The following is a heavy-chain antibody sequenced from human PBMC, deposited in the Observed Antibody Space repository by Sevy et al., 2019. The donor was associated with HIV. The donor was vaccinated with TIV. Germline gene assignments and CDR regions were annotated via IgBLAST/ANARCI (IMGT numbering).Heavy chain of an antibody. Sequence: ASVKVSCRASGYTFTSYHMHWVRQAPGQGLEWMGIINPSGGSTNYAQKFQGRVTMTRDKSTSTVYMELSSLKFVDTAVYFCARGSGSIDYWGPGTPVTVSS. V-gene: IGHV1-46*01. J-gene: IGHJ4*02. CDR3: ARGSGSIDY. CDR2: INPSGGST. D-gene: IGHD2-15*01. CDR1: GYTFTSYH.